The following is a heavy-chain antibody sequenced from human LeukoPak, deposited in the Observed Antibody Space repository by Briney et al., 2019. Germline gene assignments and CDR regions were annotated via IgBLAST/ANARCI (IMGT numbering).Heavy chain of an antibody. CDR2: IYYNGNT. J-gene: IGHJ3*02. V-gene: IGHV4-59*03. Sequence: SETLSLTCSVSAGAIRTYYWSWIRQPPGKGLEWIGLIYYNGNTNYTPPLKSRVTLSIQMSKHQLPPKLSSVTAAHTAVYCSARLGDFDIWGGGTVVTVSS. D-gene: IGHD3-10*01. CDR1: AGAIRTYY. CDR3: ARLGDFDI.